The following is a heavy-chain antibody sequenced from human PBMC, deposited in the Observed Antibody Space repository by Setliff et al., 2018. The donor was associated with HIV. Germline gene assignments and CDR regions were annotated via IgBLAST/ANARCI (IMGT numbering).Heavy chain of an antibody. CDR3: ARGETPGWCYFH. Sequence: ASVKVSCKASGYTFTSYAIHWVRQAPGQRPEWMGWIYPDSGETKYSEKIQGRVTITRDSSATTSYMELGSLKSEDTAIYYCARGETPGWCYFHWGQGTLVTVSS. CDR1: GYTFTSYA. D-gene: IGHD6-19*01. J-gene: IGHJ4*02. CDR2: IYPDSGET. V-gene: IGHV1-3*01.